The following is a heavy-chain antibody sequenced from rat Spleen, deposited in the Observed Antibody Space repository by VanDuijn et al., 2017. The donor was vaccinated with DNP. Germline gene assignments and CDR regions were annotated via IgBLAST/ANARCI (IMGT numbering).Heavy chain of an antibody. V-gene: IGHV5-62*01. J-gene: IGHJ4*01. CDR1: GFTFSSYG. CDR2: ISSSSGT. CDR3: ARELPPYVMDA. Sequence: VQLVESGGGPVQPGKSLKLSCSASGFTFSSYGMHWIRQAPGKGLDWVAYISSSSGTVYADAVKERFTISRDNAKNTLYLQLNSLKSEDTAIYYCARELPPYVMDAWGQGVSVTVSS. D-gene: IGHD1-1*01.